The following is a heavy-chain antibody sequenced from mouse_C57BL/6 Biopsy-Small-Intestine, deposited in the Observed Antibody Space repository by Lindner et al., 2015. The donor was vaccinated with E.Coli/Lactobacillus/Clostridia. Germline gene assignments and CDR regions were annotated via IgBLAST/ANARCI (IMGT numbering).Heavy chain of an antibody. Sequence: VQLQESGGELARPGASVKLSCKASGYTFTSYGISWVKQRTGQGLEWIGEIYPRSGNTYYNEKFKGKATLTADKSSSTAYMEVRSLTSEDSAVYFCARGYDGYYKYFDYWGQGTTLTVSS. CDR2: IYPRSGNT. D-gene: IGHD2-3*01. V-gene: IGHV1-81*01. CDR1: GYTFTSYG. CDR3: ARGYDGYYKYFDY. J-gene: IGHJ2*01.